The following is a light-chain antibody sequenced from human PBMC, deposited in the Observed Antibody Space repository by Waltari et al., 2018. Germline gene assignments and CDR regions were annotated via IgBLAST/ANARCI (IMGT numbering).Light chain of an antibody. CDR1: KSLVHIDGNTY. CDR3: MQGTHWPLWT. Sequence: DVVMTQSPLSLSVTPGQPASISCTSSKSLVHIDGNTYLNWFHQRPGQSPRRLIYKVSNRDSGVPDRVSGSGSGTDFTLEISRVEAEEVGVYYCMQGTHWPLWTFGQGTKVE. CDR2: KVS. V-gene: IGKV2-30*02. J-gene: IGKJ1*01.